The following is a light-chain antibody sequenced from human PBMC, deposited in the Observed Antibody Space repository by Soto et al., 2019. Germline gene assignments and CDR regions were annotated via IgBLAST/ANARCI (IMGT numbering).Light chain of an antibody. Sequence: HSVLTQPPSVSGAPGQRVTISCSGNSSNIGAGFEVHWYQQLPGAAPKLLIYASTNRPSGVPDRFSGSKSDTSASLAITGLQIDDEADYYCQSYDTGLTGHVLFGGGTKLTVL. CDR3: QSYDTGLTGHVL. CDR1: SSNIGAGFE. CDR2: AST. V-gene: IGLV1-40*01. J-gene: IGLJ2*01.